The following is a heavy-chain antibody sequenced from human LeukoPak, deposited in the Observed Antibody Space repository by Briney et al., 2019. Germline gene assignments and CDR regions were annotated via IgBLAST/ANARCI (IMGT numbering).Heavy chain of an antibody. CDR3: ARDTQDIYGDYYYYGMDV. Sequence: SETLSLTCTVSGGSISSYYWSWIRQPAGKGLEWIGRIYTSGGTNYNPSLKSRVTMSVDTSKNQFSLKLSSVTAADTAVYYCARDTQDIYGDYYYYGMDVWGQGTTVTVSS. V-gene: IGHV4-4*07. CDR1: GGSISSYY. CDR2: IYTSGGT. D-gene: IGHD4-17*01. J-gene: IGHJ6*02.